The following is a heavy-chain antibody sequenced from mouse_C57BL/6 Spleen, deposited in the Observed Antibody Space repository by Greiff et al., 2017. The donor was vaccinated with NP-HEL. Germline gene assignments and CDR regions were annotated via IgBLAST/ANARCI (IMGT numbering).Heavy chain of an antibody. CDR2: IYPRSGNT. CDR1: GYTFTSYG. D-gene: IGHD2-5*01. Sequence: QVQLQQSGAELARPGASVKLSCKASGYTFTSYGISWVKHRTGQGLEWIGEIYPRSGNTYYNEKFKGKATLTADKSSSTAYMELRSLTSEDSAVYFCARRTDSNYNAMDYWGQGTSVTVSS. V-gene: IGHV1-81*01. J-gene: IGHJ4*01. CDR3: ARRTDSNYNAMDY.